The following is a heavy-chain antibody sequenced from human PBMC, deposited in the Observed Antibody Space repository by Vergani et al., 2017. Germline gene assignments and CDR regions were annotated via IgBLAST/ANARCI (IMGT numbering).Heavy chain of an antibody. D-gene: IGHD1-14*01. CDR3: ARPDRWAAFDI. Sequence: QVQLQQWGAGLLKPSETLSLTCAVYGGSFSGYYWSWIRQPPGKGLEWIGYIYHSGSTYYNPSLKSRVTISVDRSKNQFSLKLSSVTAEDTAVYYCARPDRWAAFDIWGQGTMVTVSS. J-gene: IGHJ3*02. CDR1: GGSFSGYY. CDR2: IYHSGST. V-gene: IGHV4-34*01.